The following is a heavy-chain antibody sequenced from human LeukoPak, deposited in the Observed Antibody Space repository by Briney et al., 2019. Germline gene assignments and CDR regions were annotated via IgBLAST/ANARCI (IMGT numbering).Heavy chain of an antibody. D-gene: IGHD4-17*01. V-gene: IGHV1-8*01. J-gene: IGHJ3*02. Sequence: ASVKVSCKASGYTFTSYDIDWARQATGQGLAWMGWMNPNSGNTGYAQKFQGRVTMTRNTSISTAYMELSSLRSEDTAVYYCASRTRTGAFDIWGQGTMVTVSS. CDR1: GYTFTSYD. CDR2: MNPNSGNT. CDR3: ASRTRTGAFDI.